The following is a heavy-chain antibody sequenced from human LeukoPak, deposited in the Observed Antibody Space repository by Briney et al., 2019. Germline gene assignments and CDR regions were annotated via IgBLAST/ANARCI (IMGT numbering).Heavy chain of an antibody. V-gene: IGHV1-2*02. CDR2: INPNSGGT. Sequence: ASVKVSCKASGYTFTSYYMHWVRQAPGQGLEWMGWINPNSGGTNYAQKFQGRVTMTRDTSISTAYMELSRLRSDDTAVYYCARDSYYGSGSYPNYWGQGTLVTVSS. CDR3: ARDSYYGSGSYPNY. CDR1: GYTFTSYY. J-gene: IGHJ4*02. D-gene: IGHD3-10*01.